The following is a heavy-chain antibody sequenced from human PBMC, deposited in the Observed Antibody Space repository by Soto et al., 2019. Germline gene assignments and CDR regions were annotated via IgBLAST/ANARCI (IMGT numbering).Heavy chain of an antibody. V-gene: IGHV3-23*01. CDR1: GFTFSSYA. CDR3: AKHLPPGYGDYAQHYYSMDV. Sequence: GGSLRLSCAASGFTFSSYAMSWVRQAPGKGLEWVSAISGRGGSTYYADSVKGRFTISRCNSKNTLYLQVNGLRAGDTAVYYFAKHLPPGYGDYAQHYYSMDVWGQGTTVTVSS. CDR2: ISGRGGST. D-gene: IGHD4-17*01. J-gene: IGHJ6*02.